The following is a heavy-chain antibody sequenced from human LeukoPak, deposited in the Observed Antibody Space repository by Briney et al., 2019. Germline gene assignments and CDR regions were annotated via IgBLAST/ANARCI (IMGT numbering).Heavy chain of an antibody. CDR3: AKLSSWTDRNFDY. J-gene: IGHJ4*02. Sequence: GGSLRLSCAASGFTFSDYYMSWIRQAPGKGLEWVSAISGSAGTTYYADSVKGRFTISRDNSKNTLYLQMNGLRAEDTAVYYCAKLSSWTDRNFDYWGQGTLVTVSS. D-gene: IGHD6-13*01. CDR2: ISGSAGTT. V-gene: IGHV3-23*01. CDR1: GFTFSDYY.